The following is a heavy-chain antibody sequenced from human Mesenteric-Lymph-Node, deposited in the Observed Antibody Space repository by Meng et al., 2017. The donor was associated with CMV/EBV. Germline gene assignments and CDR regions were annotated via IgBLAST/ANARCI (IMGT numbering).Heavy chain of an antibody. V-gene: IGHV4-59*01. D-gene: IGHD4-11*01. Sequence: SETLSLTCTVTGGSISNYYWSWIRQPPGKGLEWIGYINYSGGTNYNPSLKSRVTISLDTSKNQCSLKLDSVTAADTAVYYCARGRSSGNYYIADYWGQGTMVTVSS. CDR3: ARGRSSGNYYIADY. CDR2: INYSGGT. J-gene: IGHJ4*02. CDR1: GGSISNYY.